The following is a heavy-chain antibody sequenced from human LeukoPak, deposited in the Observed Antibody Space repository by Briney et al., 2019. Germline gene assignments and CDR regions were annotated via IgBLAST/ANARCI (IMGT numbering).Heavy chain of an antibody. V-gene: IGHV3-30*02. J-gene: IGHJ4*02. D-gene: IGHD3-9*01. Sequence: AGGSLRLSCAASGFSFSRSGMHWVRQAPGKGLEWVAFIRYDGSNKYYADSVKGRFSISRDNSKNTLYLQMNSLSTEDTAVYYCARASNFDWLLNFDYWGQGTLVTVSS. CDR2: IRYDGSNK. CDR3: ARASNFDWLLNFDY. CDR1: GFSFSRSG.